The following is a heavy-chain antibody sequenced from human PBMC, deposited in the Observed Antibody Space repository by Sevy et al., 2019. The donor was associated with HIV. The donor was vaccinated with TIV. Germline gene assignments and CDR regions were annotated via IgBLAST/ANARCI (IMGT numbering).Heavy chain of an antibody. CDR2: FEDDGGI. CDR1: GYTLNYFS. J-gene: IGHJ4*02. CDR3: ATAAVVGRDY. V-gene: IGHV1-24*01. D-gene: IGHD2-2*01. Sequence: ASVKVSCKVSGYTLNYFSMHWVRQAPGKGLEGMGGFEDDGGILYAQKFQGRVTMTEDTSTDTVYMELSRLRPEDTAVYYCATAAVVGRDYWGQGTLLTVSS.